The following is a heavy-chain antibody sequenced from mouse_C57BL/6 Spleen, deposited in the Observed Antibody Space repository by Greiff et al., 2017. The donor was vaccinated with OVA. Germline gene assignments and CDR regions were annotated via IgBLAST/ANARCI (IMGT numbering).Heavy chain of an antibody. CDR1: GYTFTSYD. Sequence: QVQLKQSGPELVKPGASVKLSCKASGYTFTSYDIHWVKQRPGQGLEWIGWIYPRDGSTKYNEKFKGKATMTVDTSSSTAYMQLRSLPSEASAVFLCARALYDGYYLRGFAYWGQGTMVTVSA. D-gene: IGHD2-3*01. J-gene: IGHJ3*01. CDR3: ARALYDGYYLRGFAY. V-gene: IGHV1-85*01. CDR2: IYPRDGST.